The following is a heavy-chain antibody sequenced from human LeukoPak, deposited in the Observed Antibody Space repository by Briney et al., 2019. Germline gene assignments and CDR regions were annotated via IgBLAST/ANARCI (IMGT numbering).Heavy chain of an antibody. Sequence: SGPTLVKPTQTLTLTCTFSGFSLSTTGVGVGWIRQPPGKALEWLALIYWDDDKRYSPSLKSRLTITKDTSQNQVVLTMTNMDPVDTGTYYCAHVYKRGRYEYVWGSYRDDAFDIWGQGTMVTVSS. V-gene: IGHV2-5*02. CDR1: GFSLSTTGVG. J-gene: IGHJ3*02. D-gene: IGHD3-16*02. CDR2: IYWDDDK. CDR3: AHVYKRGRYEYVWGSYRDDAFDI.